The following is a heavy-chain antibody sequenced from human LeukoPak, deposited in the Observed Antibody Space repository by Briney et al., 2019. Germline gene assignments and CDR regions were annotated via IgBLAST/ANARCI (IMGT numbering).Heavy chain of an antibody. V-gene: IGHV4-34*01. CDR1: GGSFSGYY. Sequence: SETLSLTCAVYGGSFSGYYWSWIRQPPGKGLEWIGEINHSGSTKYNPSLKSRVTISIDTPKNQLSLKLSSVTAADTAVYSCVRHVARAFDIWGQGTKVTVSS. CDR3: VRHVARAFDI. CDR2: INHSGST. J-gene: IGHJ3*02.